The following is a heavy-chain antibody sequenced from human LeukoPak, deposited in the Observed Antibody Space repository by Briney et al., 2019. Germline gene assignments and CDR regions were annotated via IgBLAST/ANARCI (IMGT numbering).Heavy chain of an antibody. V-gene: IGHV4-30-2*01. CDR1: GGSISSGGYS. CDR2: IYHSGST. CDR3: ASGLGYCSSTSCYTA. Sequence: SQTLSLTCAVSGGSISSGGYSWSWIRQPPGKGLEWIGYIYHSGSTYYNPSLKSRVTISVDTSKNQFSLKLSSVTAADTAVYYCASGLGYCSSTSCYTAWGQGTLVTVSS. D-gene: IGHD2-2*02. J-gene: IGHJ5*02.